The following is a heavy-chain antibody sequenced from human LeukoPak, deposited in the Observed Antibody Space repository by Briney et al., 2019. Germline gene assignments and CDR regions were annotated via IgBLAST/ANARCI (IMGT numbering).Heavy chain of an antibody. CDR2: ISAYNGNT. Sequence: GASVTVSCKASGYTFTSYGISWVGQAPGQGREWMGWISAYNGNTNYAQKLQGRVTMTTDTSTSTAYMELRSLRSDDTAVYYCARGDLRGYSYGLKLSWFDPWGQGTLVTVSS. CDR3: ARGDLRGYSYGLKLSWFDP. CDR1: GYTFTSYG. V-gene: IGHV1-18*01. J-gene: IGHJ5*02. D-gene: IGHD5-18*01.